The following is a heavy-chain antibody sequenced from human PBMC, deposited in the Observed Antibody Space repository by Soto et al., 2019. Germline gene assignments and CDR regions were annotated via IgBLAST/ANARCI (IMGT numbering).Heavy chain of an antibody. CDR1: GYTFTSYY. Sequence: ASVKASCKASGYTFTSYYTHLVRQAPEQGLEWIVIISPSFFSTSYAQKFQGRVTMTMYTSTSTFYMELSSLSSEDTAVYYCARDLWASVVRGVIGAGYMDVWG. J-gene: IGHJ6*03. CDR3: ARDLWASVVRGVIGAGYMDV. D-gene: IGHD3-10*01. CDR2: ISPSFFST. V-gene: IGHV1-46*03.